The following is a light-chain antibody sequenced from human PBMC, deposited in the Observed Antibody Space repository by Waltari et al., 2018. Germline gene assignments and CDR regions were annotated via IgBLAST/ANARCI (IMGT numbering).Light chain of an antibody. V-gene: IGKV2-24*01. CDR3: MQITQFPWT. CDR2: QIS. CDR1: QSLVHDDGHTY. Sequence: DIVMTQTPLSSPVTLGQPASISCRSSQSLVHDDGHTYLSWLQQRPGQPPRLLIYQISNRFSGVPDRFSGSGAGTDFTLKISREETEDVGVYYCMQITQFPWTFGQGTKVEIK. J-gene: IGKJ1*01.